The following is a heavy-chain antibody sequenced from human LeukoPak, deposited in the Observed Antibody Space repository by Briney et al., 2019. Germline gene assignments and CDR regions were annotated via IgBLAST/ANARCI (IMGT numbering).Heavy chain of an antibody. D-gene: IGHD4-23*01. CDR3: GSRNGGNLVWAFDV. Sequence: PSEALSLTCAVYGGSYSTYYWNWIRQSSGKGLEWIGEISQTGSPHYNPSLKSRVTISVDTSKNQFSLKLSSVTAAATAVYYGGSRNGGNLVWAFDVWGQGTLVTVSS. J-gene: IGHJ3*01. CDR1: GGSYSTYY. V-gene: IGHV4-34*01. CDR2: ISQTGSP.